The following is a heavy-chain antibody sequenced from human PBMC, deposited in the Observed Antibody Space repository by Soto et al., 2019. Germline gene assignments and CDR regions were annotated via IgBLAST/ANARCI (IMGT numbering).Heavy chain of an antibody. CDR3: SRGSICGYWSGGSGSPAFAP. CDR2: IIPIFGTA. Sequence: QVQLVQSGAEVKKPGSSVKVSCKASGGTFSSYAISWVRQAPGQGLEWMGGIIPIFGTANYAQKFQGRVTIPADGSASRDYMELSALRCEDKALYCCSRGSICGYWSGGSGSPAFAPWGQGPLVTVS. V-gene: IGHV1-69*12. CDR1: GGTFSSYA. J-gene: IGHJ5*02. D-gene: IGHD2-15*01.